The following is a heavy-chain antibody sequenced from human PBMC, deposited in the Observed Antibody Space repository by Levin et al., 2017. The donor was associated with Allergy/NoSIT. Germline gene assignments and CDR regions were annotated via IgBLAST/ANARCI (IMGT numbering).Heavy chain of an antibody. Sequence: GGSLRLSCVASGFTFSSYGMFWVRQAPGKGLEWVSVIRYDGTNENYADSVKGRFTVSRDNSKNTLYLQMNSLRVEDTAIYYCARWNGRCGGGCYDYWGQGTLVTVSS. J-gene: IGHJ4*02. CDR1: GFTFSSYG. V-gene: IGHV3-33*07. D-gene: IGHD2-21*02. CDR2: IRYDGTNE. CDR3: ARWNGRCGGGCYDY.